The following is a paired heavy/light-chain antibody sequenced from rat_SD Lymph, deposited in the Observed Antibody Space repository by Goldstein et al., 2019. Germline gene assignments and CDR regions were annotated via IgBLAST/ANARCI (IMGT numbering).Heavy chain of an antibody. Sequence: EGQLVESGGGLVEPGRSLKLSCAASGFTFSNYVMDWVRQAPKKGLEWVASISTGGGNTYYPDSVKGRFTISRDNAKSTLYLQMNSLRSEDTATYYCAALGTVVEFAYWGQGTLVTVSS. J-gene: IGHJ3*01. CDR3: AALGTVVEFAY. D-gene: IGHD1-1*01. CDR2: ISTGGGNT. CDR1: GFTFSNYV. V-gene: IGHV5-25*01.
Light chain of an antibody. CDR1: QNVGNN. J-gene: IGKJ1*01. V-gene: IGKV6S5*01. CDR2: YAS. CDR3: QRIYNSPRT. Sequence: NIVMTQSPKSMSISVGDRVTMNCKASQNVGNNIAWYQQKPGQSPKLLIYYASNRYTGVPDRFTGGGYGTDFTLTINSVQAEDAAFYYCQRIYNSPRTFGGGTKLELK.